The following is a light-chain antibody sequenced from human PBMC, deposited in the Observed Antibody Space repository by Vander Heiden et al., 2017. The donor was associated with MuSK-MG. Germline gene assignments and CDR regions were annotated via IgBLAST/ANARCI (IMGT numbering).Light chain of an antibody. CDR2: GAS. Sequence: EIVLTQPATLSVSPGERASLSCRASHSVYSNLAWYQQKPGQAPRLLIYGASTRATGIPDRCSGSGSGTEFTLSISSLQAEDVAVYSCQQYNSWPWTFGQGTKVEIK. CDR3: QQYNSWPWT. J-gene: IGKJ1*01. CDR1: HSVYSN. V-gene: IGKV3-15*01.